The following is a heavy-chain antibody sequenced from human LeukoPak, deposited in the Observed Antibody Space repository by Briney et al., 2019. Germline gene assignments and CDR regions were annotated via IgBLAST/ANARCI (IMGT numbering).Heavy chain of an antibody. Sequence: VKVSCKASGGTFSSYAISWVRQAPGQGLERMGGIIPIFGTANYAQKFQGRVTITADESTSTAYMELSSLRSEDTAVYYCAREYDFWSGYLYGGYFDYWGQGTLVTVSS. J-gene: IGHJ4*02. CDR1: GGTFSSYA. D-gene: IGHD3-3*01. CDR3: AREYDFWSGYLYGGYFDY. V-gene: IGHV1-69*13. CDR2: IIPIFGTA.